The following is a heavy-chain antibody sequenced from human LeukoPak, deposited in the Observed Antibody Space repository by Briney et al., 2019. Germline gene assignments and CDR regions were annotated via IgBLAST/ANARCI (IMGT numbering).Heavy chain of an antibody. CDR3: ASLYYGGNNFDY. J-gene: IGHJ4*02. V-gene: IGHV3-48*03. D-gene: IGHD4-23*01. CDR1: GFTFSSYE. Sequence: GGSLRLSCAASGFTFSSYEMNWVRQAPGKGLEWVSYISSSGTIYYADSVKGRFTISRDNAKNSLYLQMNSLRAEDTAVYYCASLYYGGNNFDYWGQGTLVTVSS. CDR2: ISSSGTI.